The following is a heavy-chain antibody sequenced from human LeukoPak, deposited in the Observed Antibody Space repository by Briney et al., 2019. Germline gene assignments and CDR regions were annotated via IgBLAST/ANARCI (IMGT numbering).Heavy chain of an antibody. Sequence: SETLSLTCTVSGGSISSYYWSWIRQPPGKGLEWIGYISYSGRTNYNPSLKSRATISIDTSKNQFSLQLTSVTDADTAVYFCARSGSGWAGTLLDNWGQGTLVTVSS. J-gene: IGHJ4*02. CDR3: ARSGSGWAGTLLDN. D-gene: IGHD6-19*01. CDR2: ISYSGRT. V-gene: IGHV4-59*12. CDR1: GGSISSYY.